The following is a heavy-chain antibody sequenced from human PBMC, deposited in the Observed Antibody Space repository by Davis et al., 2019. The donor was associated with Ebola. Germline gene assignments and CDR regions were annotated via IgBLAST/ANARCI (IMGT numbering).Heavy chain of an antibody. CDR1: GYTFTGYY. D-gene: IGHD2-2*01. J-gene: IGHJ4*02. CDR2: INPNSGGT. Sequence: ASVKVSCKASGYTFTGYYMHWVRQAPGQGLEWMGWINPNSGGTNYAQKFQGWVTMTTDTSTSTAYMELRSLRSDDTAVYYCARGPHGEYCSSTSCPLRHADYWGQGTLVTVSS. CDR3: ARGPHGEYCSSTSCPLRHADY. V-gene: IGHV1-2*04.